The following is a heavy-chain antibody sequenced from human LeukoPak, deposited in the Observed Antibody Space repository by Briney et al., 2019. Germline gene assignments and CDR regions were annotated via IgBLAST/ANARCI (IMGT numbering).Heavy chain of an antibody. CDR3: ARGYSSGPFDY. D-gene: IGHD6-19*01. CDR1: GFTFSSYW. Sequence: PGGSLRLSCAASGFTFSSYWMSCVRQAPGKGLEGVANIKQDGSEKYYVDSVKGRFTISRDNAKNSLYVQMKSLRAEDTAVYYCARGYSSGPFDYWGQGTLVTVSS. CDR2: IKQDGSEK. V-gene: IGHV3-7*04. J-gene: IGHJ4*02.